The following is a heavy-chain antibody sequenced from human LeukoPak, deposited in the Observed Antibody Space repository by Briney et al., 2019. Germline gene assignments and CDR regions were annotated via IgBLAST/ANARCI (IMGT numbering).Heavy chain of an antibody. J-gene: IGHJ4*02. CDR3: ARSGAYGDSTGAIDY. CDR1: GGTFSSYA. D-gene: IGHD4-17*01. V-gene: IGHV1-69*05. CDR2: IIPIFGTA. Sequence: SVKVSCKASGGTFSSYAISWVRQAPGQGLEWMGRIIPIFGTANYAQKFQGRVTITTDESTSTACMELSSLRSEDTAVYYCARSGAYGDSTGAIDYWGQGTLVTVSS.